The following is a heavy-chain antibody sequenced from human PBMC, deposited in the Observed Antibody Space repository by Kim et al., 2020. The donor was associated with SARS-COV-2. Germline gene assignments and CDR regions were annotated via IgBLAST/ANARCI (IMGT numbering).Heavy chain of an antibody. CDR2: INHSGGST. CDR3: ARDLKMPVWANVPAAMVYYYYGRDV. CDR1: GYTFTSYY. D-gene: IGHD2-2*01. V-gene: IGHV1-46*01. J-gene: IGHJ6*02. Sequence: ASVKVSCKASGYTFTSYYMHWVRQAPGQGLEWMGIINHSGGSTSYAQKFQGRVTMTRDTSTSTVYMELSSLRSEDTAVYYCARDLKMPVWANVPAAMVYYYYGRDVWGQGTTVTVSS.